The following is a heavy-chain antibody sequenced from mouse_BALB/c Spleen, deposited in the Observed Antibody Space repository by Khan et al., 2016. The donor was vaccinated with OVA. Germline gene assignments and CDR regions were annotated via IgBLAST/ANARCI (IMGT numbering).Heavy chain of an antibody. CDR3: ARDYGSSYLFFDY. D-gene: IGHD1-1*01. CDR1: GSSITSDYA. Sequence: EVQLQESGPGLVKPSQSLSLTCTVTGSSITSDYAWNWIRQFPGNKLEWMAYITYSGSTGYNPSLKSRISITRDTSKHQFFLHLNSVTTEDTATYYCARDYGSSYLFFDYWGQGTTLTVSS. V-gene: IGHV3-2*02. CDR2: ITYSGST. J-gene: IGHJ2*01.